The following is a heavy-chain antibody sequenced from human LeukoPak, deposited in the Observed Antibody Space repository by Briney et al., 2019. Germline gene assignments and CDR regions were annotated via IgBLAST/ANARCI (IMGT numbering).Heavy chain of an antibody. CDR3: AKEGSSWRYYLDY. J-gene: IGHJ4*02. CDR2: ISGSGGST. Sequence: GGSLRLPCAASGFTFSSYAMSWVRQAPGKGLEWVSAISGSGGSTYYADSVKGRFTISRDNSKNTLYLQMNGLRAEDTAVYYCAKEGSSWRYYLDYWGQGTLVTVSS. D-gene: IGHD6-13*01. V-gene: IGHV3-23*01. CDR1: GFTFSSYA.